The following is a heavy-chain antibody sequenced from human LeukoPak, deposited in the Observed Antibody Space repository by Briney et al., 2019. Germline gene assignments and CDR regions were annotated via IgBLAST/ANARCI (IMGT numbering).Heavy chain of an antibody. J-gene: IGHJ6*03. V-gene: IGHV4-30-4*07. Sequence: SETLSLTCPVSGCSISSGGYSWRWIRQPPGKGLEGIGYIYYSGSTYYNPSLKSRVTISVDTSKKQFSLKLSSVTAADTAVYDCARGKNTYYYYMDVWGKGTTVTVSS. CDR2: IYYSGST. CDR3: ARGKNTYYYYMDV. CDR1: GCSISSGGYS.